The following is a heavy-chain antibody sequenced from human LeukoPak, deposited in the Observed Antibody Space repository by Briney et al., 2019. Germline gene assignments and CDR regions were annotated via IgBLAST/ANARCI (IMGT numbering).Heavy chain of an antibody. CDR1: GYTFTGYY. Sequence: VASVKVYCQASGYTFTGYYMHWVRQAPGQGLEWMGWINPNSGGTNYAQKFQGRVTMTRDTSISTAYMELSRLRSDDTAVYYCARDQETIFGVAVLSLFDYWGQGTLVTVSS. CDR2: INPNSGGT. J-gene: IGHJ4*02. CDR3: ARDQETIFGVAVLSLFDY. D-gene: IGHD3-3*01. V-gene: IGHV1-2*02.